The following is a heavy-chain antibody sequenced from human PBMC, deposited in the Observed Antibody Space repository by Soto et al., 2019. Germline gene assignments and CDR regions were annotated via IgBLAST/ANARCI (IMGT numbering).Heavy chain of an antibody. V-gene: IGHV1-3*01. Sequence: VQLVQSGAEVKKPGASVKVSCKASGYTFNTYAMHWVRQAPGQSLEWMGWINGGNGDTKYSQKFQGRVTITRDTSATTGYMELSSLRSEDTAVYFCARSGAITVFGAVTYYYYFAMDVWGQGTTVIVSS. CDR2: INGGNGDT. D-gene: IGHD3-3*01. CDR1: GYTFNTYA. J-gene: IGHJ6*01. CDR3: ARSGAITVFGAVTYYYYFAMDV.